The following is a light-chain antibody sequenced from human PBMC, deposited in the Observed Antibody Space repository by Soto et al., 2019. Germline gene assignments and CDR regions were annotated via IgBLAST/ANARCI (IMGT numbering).Light chain of an antibody. J-gene: IGKJ5*01. CDR1: QSVSSN. CDR3: QQYNNWPPLT. V-gene: IGKV3-15*01. Sequence: EIVMTQSPATLSVSPGERATLSCRASQSVSSNLAWYQQKPGQAPRLLMYGASTRAAGFPARFSGSGSETEFTHTIISLQDEDFAVYYCQQYNNWPPLTFGQGTRLEIK. CDR2: GAS.